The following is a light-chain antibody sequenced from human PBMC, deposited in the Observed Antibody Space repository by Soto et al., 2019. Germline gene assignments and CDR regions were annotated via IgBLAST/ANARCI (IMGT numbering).Light chain of an antibody. CDR3: QQYYSSSIT. CDR1: QGISSY. Sequence: AIRMTQSPSSFSASTGDRVTITCRASQGISSYLAWYQQKPGKAPKLLIYAATTLQSGVPSRFSGSGSGTEFNLTTTCLQSEDFATYDCQQYYSSSITFVQGTRLES. J-gene: IGKJ5*01. V-gene: IGKV1-8*01. CDR2: AAT.